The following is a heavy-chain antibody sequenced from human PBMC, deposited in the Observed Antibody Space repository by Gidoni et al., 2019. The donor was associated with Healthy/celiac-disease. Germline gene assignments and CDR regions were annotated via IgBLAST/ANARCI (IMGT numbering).Heavy chain of an antibody. Sequence: VQLLQSGAEVEKPASWVKVSCKASGGTFSSYAISWVRPAPGQGLEWMGVIIPIFGTENYAQKFQGRVTITADESTSTAYMELSSLRSEDTAVYYCALGYGDSGIDYWGQGTLVTVSS. V-gene: IGHV1-69*01. J-gene: IGHJ4*02. CDR2: IIPIFGTE. CDR1: GGTFSSYA. D-gene: IGHD4-17*01. CDR3: ALGYGDSGIDY.